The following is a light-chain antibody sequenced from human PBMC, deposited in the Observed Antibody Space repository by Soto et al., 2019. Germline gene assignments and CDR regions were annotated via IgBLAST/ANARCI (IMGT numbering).Light chain of an antibody. J-gene: IGLJ1*01. CDR3: GTWDSSLNTYV. CDR2: ENN. Sequence: QSVLTQPPSVSAAPGQKATISCSGSSSNIGNNYVSWYQQLPGTAPKLLMFENNKRPSGIPDRFSGSKSGTSATLGITGLQTGDEADYYCGTWDSSLNTYVFGTGTRSPS. CDR1: SSNIGNNY. V-gene: IGLV1-51*02.